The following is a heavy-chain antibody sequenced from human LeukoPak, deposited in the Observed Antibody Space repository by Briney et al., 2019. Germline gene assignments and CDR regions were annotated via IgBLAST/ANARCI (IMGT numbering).Heavy chain of an antibody. V-gene: IGHV3-53*01. CDR2: IYSGGST. J-gene: IGHJ4*02. Sequence: PGGSLRLSCAASGFTVSSNYMSWVRQAPGKGLGWVSIIYSGGSTYYADSVKGRFTISRDNSKNTLYLQMNSLRAEDTAVYFCASGHWLASFDYWGQGTLVTVSS. CDR1: GFTVSSNY. CDR3: ASGHWLASFDY. D-gene: IGHD6-19*01.